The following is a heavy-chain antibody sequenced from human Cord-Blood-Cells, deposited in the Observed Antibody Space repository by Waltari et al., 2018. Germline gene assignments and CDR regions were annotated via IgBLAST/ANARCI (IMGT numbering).Heavy chain of an antibody. Sequence: QVQLVESGGGVVQPGRSLRLSCAASGFTFSSYAMHGVRQGPGKGLAWVAVISYDGSNKYYADSVKGRFTISRDNSKNPLYRQMNSLRAEDTAVYYCARAGGLVYFDYWGQGTLVTVSS. V-gene: IGHV3-30*04. D-gene: IGHD2-8*02. CDR1: GFTFSSYA. CDR2: ISYDGSNK. CDR3: ARAGGLVYFDY. J-gene: IGHJ4*02.